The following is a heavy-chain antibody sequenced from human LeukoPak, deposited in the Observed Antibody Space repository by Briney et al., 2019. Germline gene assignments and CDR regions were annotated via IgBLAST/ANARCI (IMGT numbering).Heavy chain of an antibody. V-gene: IGHV4-4*07. Sequence: NPSETLSLTCTVSGYSISSGYYWGWIRQPAGKGLEWIGRIYTSGSTNYNPSVKSRVTMSVDTSKNQFSLKLSSVTAADTAVYYCARGSYDSSGYLIDYWGQGTLVTVSS. CDR2: IYTSGST. CDR3: ARGSYDSSGYLIDY. D-gene: IGHD3-22*01. CDR1: GYSISSGYY. J-gene: IGHJ4*02.